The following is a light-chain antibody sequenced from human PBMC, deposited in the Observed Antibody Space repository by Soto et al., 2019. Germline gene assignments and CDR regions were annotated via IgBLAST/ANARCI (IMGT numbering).Light chain of an antibody. CDR1: LSVSSSF. CDR2: GAS. V-gene: IGKV3-20*01. Sequence: EIVLTQSPGTLSLSPRERATLSCRASLSVSSSFLAWYQQKPGQAPRLLIYGASSRATGIPDRFSGSGSGTDFTLTISRLEPEDVAVYYCQQYGSSPLTFGGGTKVEIK. CDR3: QQYGSSPLT. J-gene: IGKJ4*01.